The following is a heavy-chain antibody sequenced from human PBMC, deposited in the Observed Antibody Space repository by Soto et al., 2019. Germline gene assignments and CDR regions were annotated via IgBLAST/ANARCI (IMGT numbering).Heavy chain of an antibody. CDR1: GDSINSDKYY. J-gene: IGHJ4*02. D-gene: IGHD3-9*01. Sequence: SETLSLSCSVSGDSINSDKYYWGWIRQPPGKGLEWIGSIYFRGNTYYNPSLQTRVTISLDKSKSQFSLKLNSVTAADSAVYFCARLEGLATISYYFDFWGQGALVTVSS. V-gene: IGHV4-39*01. CDR3: ARLEGLATISYYFDF. CDR2: IYFRGNT.